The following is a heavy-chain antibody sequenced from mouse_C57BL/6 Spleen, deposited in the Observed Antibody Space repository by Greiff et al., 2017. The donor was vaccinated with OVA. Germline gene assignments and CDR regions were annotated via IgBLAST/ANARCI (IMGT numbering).Heavy chain of an antibody. Sequence: EVKLVESGGGLVQPGGSMKLSCAASGFTFSDAWMDWVRQSPEKGLEWVAEIRNKANNHATYYAESVKGRFTISRDDSKSSVYLQMNSLRAEDTGIYYCTRGLRLYYYAMDYWGQGTSVTVSS. CDR1: GFTFSDAW. CDR3: TRGLRLYYYAMDY. J-gene: IGHJ4*01. D-gene: IGHD2-2*01. V-gene: IGHV6-6*01. CDR2: IRNKANNHAT.